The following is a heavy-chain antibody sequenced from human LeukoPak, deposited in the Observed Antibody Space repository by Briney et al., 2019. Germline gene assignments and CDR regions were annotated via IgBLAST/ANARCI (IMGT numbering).Heavy chain of an antibody. Sequence: SETLSLTCAVYGGSFSGYYWSWIRQPPGKGLEWIGEINHSGSTNYNPSLKSRVTISVDTSKNQFSLKLSSVTAADTAVHYCARGIGWFGHGTWGQGTLVTVSS. CDR3: ARGIGWFGHGT. D-gene: IGHD3-10*01. CDR2: INHSGST. J-gene: IGHJ5*02. CDR1: GGSFSGYY. V-gene: IGHV4-34*01.